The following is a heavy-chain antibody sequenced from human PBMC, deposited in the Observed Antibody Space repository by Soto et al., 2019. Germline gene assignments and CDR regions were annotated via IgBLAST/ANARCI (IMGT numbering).Heavy chain of an antibody. J-gene: IGHJ4*02. CDR2: TSDDGSNK. CDR3: ARWGTAGGMAV. V-gene: IGHV3-30*03. CDR1: GFTFRSYV. Sequence: QVHLVESGGGVVQPGTSLRLSCVGSGFTFRSYVINWVRQAPGKGLEWVALTSDDGSNKYYDDSVKGRFTISRDNSRNPVVPQMDSMSAEDTALYYCARWGTAGGMAVWGQGTLVSVSS. D-gene: IGHD3-16*01.